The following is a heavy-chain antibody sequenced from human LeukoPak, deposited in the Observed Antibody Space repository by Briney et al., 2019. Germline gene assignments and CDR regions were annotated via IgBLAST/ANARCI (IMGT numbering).Heavy chain of an antibody. V-gene: IGHV3-48*04. J-gene: IGHJ6*02. CDR3: ARGYYYGMDV. Sequence: PGGSLRLSCAASGSTFTTYSMNWVRQAPGKGLEWVSYITNTGNTIYYADSVKGRFTISRDNAKNSLSLQMNSLRAEDTAVYYCARGYYYGMDVWGQGTTVTVSS. CDR1: GSTFTTYS. CDR2: ITNTGNTI.